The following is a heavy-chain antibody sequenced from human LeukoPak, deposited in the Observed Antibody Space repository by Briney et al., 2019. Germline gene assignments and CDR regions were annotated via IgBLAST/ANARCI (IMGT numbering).Heavy chain of an antibody. CDR1: GYTFTGYY. Sequence: ASVKVSCKASGYTFTGYYMHWVRQAPGQGLEWMGWMNPNSGNTGYAQKFQGRVTITRNTSISTAYMELSSLRSEDTAVYYCARVAYYYGSGSYHPINYYYYYMDVWGKETTVTVSS. D-gene: IGHD3-10*01. CDR3: ARVAYYYGSGSYHPINYYYYYMDV. V-gene: IGHV1-8*03. J-gene: IGHJ6*03. CDR2: MNPNSGNT.